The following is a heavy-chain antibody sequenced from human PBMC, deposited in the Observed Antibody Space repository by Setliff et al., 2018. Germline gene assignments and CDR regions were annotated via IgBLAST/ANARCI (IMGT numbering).Heavy chain of an antibody. J-gene: IGHJ3*01. CDR2: IYYGGST. CDR3: ATDGPAYPLGAFDV. CDR1: GGSITSSSYY. D-gene: IGHD3-16*01. V-gene: IGHV4-39*01. Sequence: LSLTCTVSGGSITSSSYYWGWLRQPPGKGPQWIGSIYYGGSTYYNPSLKSRAAFSIDTSKNQFSLKLTSVTAADTALYYCATDGPAYPLGAFDVWGQGTMVTVSS.